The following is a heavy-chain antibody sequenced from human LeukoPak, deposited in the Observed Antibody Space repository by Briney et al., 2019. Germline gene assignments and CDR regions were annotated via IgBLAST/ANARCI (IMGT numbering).Heavy chain of an antibody. V-gene: IGHV1-69*04. CDR2: IIPILGIA. D-gene: IGHD3-10*01. CDR3: ARKIGEWSRDAFDI. J-gene: IGHJ3*02. CDR1: GGTFSSYA. Sequence: SVKVSCKASGGTFSSYAISWVRQAPGQGLEWMGRIIPILGIANYAQKFQGRVTITADKSTSTAYMELSSLRSEDTAVYYCARKIGEWSRDAFDIWGQGTMVTVSS.